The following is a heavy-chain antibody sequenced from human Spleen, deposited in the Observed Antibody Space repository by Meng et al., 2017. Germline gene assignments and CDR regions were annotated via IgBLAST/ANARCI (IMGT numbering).Heavy chain of an antibody. CDR2: INAGNGYT. CDR3: AINTETTQGDY. J-gene: IGHJ4*02. CDR1: GYTFTNNA. Sequence: QVQLVQSGAEVKKPGSSVRVSCKASGYTFTNNAIQWVRQAPGQRLEWMGWINAGNGYTKYSERFQDRISISRDTSATTVYMELSSLRSEDTAVYYCAINTETTQGDYWGQGTLVTVSS. D-gene: IGHD4-11*01. V-gene: IGHV1-3*03.